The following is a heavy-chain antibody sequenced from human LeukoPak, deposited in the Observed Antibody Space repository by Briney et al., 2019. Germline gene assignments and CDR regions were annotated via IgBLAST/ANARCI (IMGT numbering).Heavy chain of an antibody. D-gene: IGHD6-19*01. CDR1: VAPSALVITT. V-gene: IGHV4-39*07. J-gene: IGHJ3*02. CDR2: SFIVGAP. Sequence: SETCPSPALSLVAPSALVITTGAGSASPQGRAWSGLGISFIVGAPNSPSLKSRVTISLDTSRNQFSLKLTSVTAADTAVYYCARVRQWLGAFDIWGQGTMVTVSS. CDR3: ARVRQWLGAFDI.